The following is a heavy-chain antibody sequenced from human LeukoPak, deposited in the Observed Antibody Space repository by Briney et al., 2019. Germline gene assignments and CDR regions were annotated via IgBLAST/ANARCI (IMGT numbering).Heavy chain of an antibody. CDR1: GFTFSDYY. CDR2: ISSSGSTI. D-gene: IGHD3-3*01. CDR3: ARARFWSGREPNFDY. Sequence: PGGSLRLSCAASGFTFSDYYMSWIRQAPGKGLEWVSYISSSGSTIYYADSVKGRFTISRDNAKNSLYLQMNSLRAEDTAVYYCARARFWSGREPNFDYWGQGTLVTVSS. V-gene: IGHV3-11*01. J-gene: IGHJ4*02.